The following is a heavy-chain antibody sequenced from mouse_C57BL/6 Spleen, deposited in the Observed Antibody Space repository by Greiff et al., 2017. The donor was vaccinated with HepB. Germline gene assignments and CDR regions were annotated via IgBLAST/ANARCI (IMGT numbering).Heavy chain of an antibody. V-gene: IGHV5-17*01. J-gene: IGHJ4*01. CDR2: ISSGSSTI. CDR3: ARMRKDAMDY. Sequence: EVKLMESGGGLVKPGGSLKLSCAASGFTFSDYGMHWVRQAPEKGLEWVAYISSGSSTIYYADTVKGRFTISRDNAKNTLFLQMTSLRSEDTAMYYCARMRKDAMDYWGQGTSVTVSS. CDR1: GFTFSDYG.